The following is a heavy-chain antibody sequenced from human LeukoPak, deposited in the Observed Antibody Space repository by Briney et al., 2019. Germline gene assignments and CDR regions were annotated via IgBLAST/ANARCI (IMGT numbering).Heavy chain of an antibody. V-gene: IGHV3-9*01. Sequence: GGSLRLSCAASGFTFDDYAMHWVRQAPGKGLEWVSGISWNSGSIGYADSVKGRFTISRDNAKNSLYLQMNSLRTEDTALYYCAKAGSYYPSYYFDYWGQGTLVTVSS. CDR2: ISWNSGSI. CDR3: AKAGSYYPSYYFDY. J-gene: IGHJ4*02. CDR1: GFTFDDYA. D-gene: IGHD1-26*01.